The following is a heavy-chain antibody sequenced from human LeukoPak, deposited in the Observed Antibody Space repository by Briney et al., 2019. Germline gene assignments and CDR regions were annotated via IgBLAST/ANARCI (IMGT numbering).Heavy chain of an antibody. CDR2: TNQVGSEE. Sequence: GGSLRLSCAASGFTFSSSWMSWVRQAPGKGLEWVANTNQVGSEEYYVDSVKGRFTISRDNAKNSLYLQMNSLRAEDTAVYYCARESSGYAYWGQGTLVTVSS. D-gene: IGHD3-22*01. J-gene: IGHJ4*02. V-gene: IGHV3-7*01. CDR3: ARESSGYAY. CDR1: GFTFSSSW.